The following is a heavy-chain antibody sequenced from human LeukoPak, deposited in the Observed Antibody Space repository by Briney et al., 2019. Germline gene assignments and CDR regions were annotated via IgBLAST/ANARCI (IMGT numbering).Heavy chain of an antibody. CDR3: ARGTIARLGPFDC. D-gene: IGHD6-6*01. CDR2: IYSGGST. V-gene: IGHV3-53*01. Sequence: GGSLRLSCAASGFNVSNNYMTWVRQAPGKGLEWVSVIYSGGSTFYADPVKGRFTISRDNSKNPLHLQMNSLRVEDTAIYYCARGTIARLGPFDCWGQGTLVIVSS. CDR1: GFNVSNNY. J-gene: IGHJ4*02.